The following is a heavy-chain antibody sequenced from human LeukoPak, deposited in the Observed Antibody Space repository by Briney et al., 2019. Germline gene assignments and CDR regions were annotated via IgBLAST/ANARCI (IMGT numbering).Heavy chain of an antibody. CDR3: AKDMGTISESFWYFHL. CDR2: ISYDGTNK. D-gene: IGHD7-27*01. J-gene: IGHJ2*01. CDR1: GFTFGNYA. Sequence: PGGSLRLSCTVSGFTFGNYAMYWVRQAPGKGLEWVALISYDGTNKYYADSVKGRFTISRDSSKNTLYLQMNNLRVEDTAVYYCAKDMGTISESFWYFHLWGRGAPVTVSS. V-gene: IGHV3-30*18.